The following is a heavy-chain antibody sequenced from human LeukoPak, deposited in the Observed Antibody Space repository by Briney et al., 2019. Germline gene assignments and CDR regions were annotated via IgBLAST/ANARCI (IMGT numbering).Heavy chain of an antibody. V-gene: IGHV3-43*02. CDR2: ISGDGTIT. CDR1: GLYLDAYA. J-gene: IGHJ6*02. Sequence: GGSLRLSCAASGLYLDAYAMHWVCQAPGKGLEWVSLISGDGTITYYADSVKGRFTISRDNSKNSLFLEMNSLRSDDTALYYCAKDTPLFYHYYGIDVWGQGTTVTVSS. CDR3: AKDTPLFYHYYGIDV.